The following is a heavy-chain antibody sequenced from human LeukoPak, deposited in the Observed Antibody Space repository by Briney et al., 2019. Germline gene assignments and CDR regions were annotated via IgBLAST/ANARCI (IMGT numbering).Heavy chain of an antibody. Sequence: PSETLSLTCTVSGGSISSYYWSWMRQPPGKGLEWVSYIYYTGSTDYNPSLKSRVTISVDTSKNQFSLKLSSVTAADTAVYYCARVPYSSGWYGANTEYWGQGTLVTVSS. CDR2: IYYTGST. D-gene: IGHD6-19*01. V-gene: IGHV4-59*08. CDR1: GGSISSYY. J-gene: IGHJ4*02. CDR3: ARVPYSSGWYGANTEY.